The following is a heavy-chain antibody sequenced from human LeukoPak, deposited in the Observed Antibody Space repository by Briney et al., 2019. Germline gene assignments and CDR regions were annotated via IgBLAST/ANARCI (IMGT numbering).Heavy chain of an antibody. CDR2: VRNDGFDT. D-gene: IGHD4-23*01. V-gene: IGHV3-33*01. Sequence: GTSLRLSGVTSGLTFTNHGFHWLRQSAGRGLEWVAFVRNDGFDTYHSNSVKGRFSISRDDSKNTVYLQMNSLRAEDTALYYCARDRGKDYFGDWGQGTQVTVSS. J-gene: IGHJ4*02. CDR3: ARDRGKDYFGD. CDR1: GLTFTNHG.